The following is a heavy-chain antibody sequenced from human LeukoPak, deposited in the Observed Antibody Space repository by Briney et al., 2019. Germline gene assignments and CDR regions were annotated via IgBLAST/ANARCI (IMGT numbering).Heavy chain of an antibody. CDR2: IYYSGST. CDR3: ARAGLGYCSGGSCFNWFDP. D-gene: IGHD2-15*01. Sequence: SETLSLTCTVSGGSISSHYWSWIRQPPGKGLEWIGYIYYSGSTNYNPSLKSRVTISVDTSKNQFSLKLSSVTAADTAVYYCARAGLGYCSGGSCFNWFDPWGQGTLVTVSS. CDR1: GGSISSHY. J-gene: IGHJ5*02. V-gene: IGHV4-59*11.